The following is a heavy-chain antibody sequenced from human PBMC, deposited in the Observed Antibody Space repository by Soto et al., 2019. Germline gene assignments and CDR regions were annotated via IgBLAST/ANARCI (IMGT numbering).Heavy chain of an antibody. CDR2: ISGSGGST. Sequence: GGSLRLSCAASGFTFSSYAMSWVRQAPGKGLEWVSAISGSGGSTYYADSVKGRFTISRDNSKNTLYLQMNSLRAEDTAVYYCAKVYCTNGVCYVWGHYYMDVWGKGTTVTVSS. J-gene: IGHJ6*03. D-gene: IGHD2-8*01. V-gene: IGHV3-23*01. CDR3: AKVYCTNGVCYVWGHYYMDV. CDR1: GFTFSSYA.